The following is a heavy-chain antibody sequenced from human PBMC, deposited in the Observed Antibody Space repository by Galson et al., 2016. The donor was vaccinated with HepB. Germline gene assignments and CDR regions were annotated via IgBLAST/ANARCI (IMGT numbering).Heavy chain of an antibody. CDR1: GGSVSGDDYS. Sequence: TLSLTCAVSGGSVSGDDYSWTWVRQPPGKALQWIGHIFQTGGTFYSPSLSSRVTMSLDTSRNQFSLQLNSVTAADTAVYFCARNRITRGQAIMRSFGMDVWGKGTTVTVSS. CDR2: IFQTGGT. D-gene: IGHD3-10*01. CDR3: ARNRITRGQAIMRSFGMDV. V-gene: IGHV4-30-2*01. J-gene: IGHJ6*04.